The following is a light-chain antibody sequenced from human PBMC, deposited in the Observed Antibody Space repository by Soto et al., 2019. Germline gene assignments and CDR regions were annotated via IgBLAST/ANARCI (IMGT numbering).Light chain of an antibody. J-gene: IGLJ1*01. V-gene: IGLV2-14*01. CDR2: DVS. CDR1: SRDVGGYNY. Sequence: QSVLAQPSSVSGSPGQSITISCTGTSRDVGGYNYVSWYQQHPGKAPKLMIYDVSNRPSGVSNRFSGSKSGNTASLTISGLQAEGEADYYCSSYTSSSTLYVFGTGTKVTV. CDR3: SSYTSSSTLYV.